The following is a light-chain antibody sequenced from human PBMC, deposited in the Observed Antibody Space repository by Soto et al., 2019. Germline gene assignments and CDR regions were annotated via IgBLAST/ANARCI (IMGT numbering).Light chain of an antibody. Sequence: QSVLTQPPSASGTPWQRVTISCSGSSSHIGTNTVNWYQHLPRTAPKLLIFSYNQRPSGVPDRFSGSKSGASASMAISGLQPEDEADYYCAAWDDSLNGYVFGTGTKVSVL. J-gene: IGLJ1*01. V-gene: IGLV1-44*01. CDR2: SYN. CDR1: SSHIGTNT. CDR3: AAWDDSLNGYV.